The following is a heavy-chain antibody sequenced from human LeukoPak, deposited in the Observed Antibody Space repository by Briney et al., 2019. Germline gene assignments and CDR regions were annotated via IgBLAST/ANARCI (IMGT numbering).Heavy chain of an antibody. Sequence: ASVKVSCKVSGYTFTGYYMHWVRQAPGQGLEWMGWINPNSGGTNYAQKFQGRVTMTRDTSISTAYMELSRLRSDDTAVYYCARESSTVVNVGAFDIWGQGTMVTVSS. CDR2: INPNSGGT. D-gene: IGHD4-23*01. V-gene: IGHV1-2*02. J-gene: IGHJ3*02. CDR3: ARESSTVVNVGAFDI. CDR1: GYTFTGYY.